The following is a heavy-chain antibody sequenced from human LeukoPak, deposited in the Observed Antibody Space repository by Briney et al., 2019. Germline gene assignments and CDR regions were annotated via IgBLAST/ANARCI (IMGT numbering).Heavy chain of an antibody. V-gene: IGHV1-18*01. CDR2: ISAYNGNT. Sequence: ASVKVSCKASGYTFTSYGISWVRQAPGQGREWMGCISAYNGNTNYAQKLQGRVTMTTDASTSTAYMELSRLRSDDTAVYYCATLGYCSSTSCYLFDYWGQGTLVTVSS. CDR1: GYTFTSYG. J-gene: IGHJ4*02. CDR3: ATLGYCSSTSCYLFDY. D-gene: IGHD2-2*01.